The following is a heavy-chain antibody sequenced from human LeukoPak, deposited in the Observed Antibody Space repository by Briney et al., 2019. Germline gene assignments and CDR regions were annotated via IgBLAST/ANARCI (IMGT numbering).Heavy chain of an antibody. Sequence: ASVKVSCKASGYTFTSYGISWVRQAPGQGLEWMGWISANNGKTKYAQKLPCRVTMTTYTYTSTAYMELRSLRSDDTAVYYCARDPCRSTSCYAHWFDPWGQGTLVTVSS. CDR3: ARDPCRSTSCYAHWFDP. CDR2: ISANNGKT. CDR1: GYTFTSYG. D-gene: IGHD2-2*01. V-gene: IGHV1-18*01. J-gene: IGHJ5*02.